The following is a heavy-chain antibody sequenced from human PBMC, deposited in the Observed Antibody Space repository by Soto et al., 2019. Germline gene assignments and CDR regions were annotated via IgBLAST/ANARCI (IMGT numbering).Heavy chain of an antibody. D-gene: IGHD6-13*01. CDR1: GFTFSIYA. CDR2: ISGSGGST. Sequence: GGSLRLSCAASGFTFSIYAMRWVRQAPGKGLEWVSAISGSGGSTYYADSVKGRFTISRDNSKNTLYLQMNSLRAEDTAVYYCAYSSTPFDYWGQGTLVTVSS. V-gene: IGHV3-23*01. CDR3: AYSSTPFDY. J-gene: IGHJ4*02.